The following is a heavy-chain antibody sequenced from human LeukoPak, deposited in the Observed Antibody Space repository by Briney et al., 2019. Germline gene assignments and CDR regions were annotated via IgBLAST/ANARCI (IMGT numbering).Heavy chain of an antibody. CDR3: ARHYGP. J-gene: IGHJ4*02. V-gene: IGHV4-4*02. Sequence: PSGTLSLTCAVSGGSISSSNWWSWVRQPLGKGLEWIGSIYYSGSTYYNPSLKSRVTISVDTSKNQFSLKLNSVTATDTAVYYCARHYGPWGQGTLVTVSS. CDR1: GGSISSSNW. CDR2: IYYSGST. D-gene: IGHD3-16*01.